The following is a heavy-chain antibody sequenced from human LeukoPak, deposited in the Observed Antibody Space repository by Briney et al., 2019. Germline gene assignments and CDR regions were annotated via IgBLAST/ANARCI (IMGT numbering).Heavy chain of an antibody. CDR1: GGSIRKYY. J-gene: IGHJ5*02. Sequence: KASETLSLTCRVSGGSIRKYYWTWIRQPPGKGLNLIGSISDTGSTHYNPSLNSRVTISVDTSKNQFSLKLTSVTAADTAVYYCARPIMVRGVIDWFDPWGQGTLVTVTS. V-gene: IGHV4-59*08. CDR3: ARPIMVRGVIDWFDP. D-gene: IGHD3-10*01. CDR2: ISDTGST.